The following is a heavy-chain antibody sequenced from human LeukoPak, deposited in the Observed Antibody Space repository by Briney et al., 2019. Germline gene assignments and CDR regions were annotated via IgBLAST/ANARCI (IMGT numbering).Heavy chain of an antibody. CDR3: ARKGDYDSSGYWTDY. Sequence: GRSLRLSCAASGFTFSSYGMHWVRQAPGKGLEWVAVISYDGSNKYYADSVKGRFTISRDNSKNTLYLQMNSLRAEDTAVYYCARKGDYDSSGYWTDYWGQGTLVTVSS. D-gene: IGHD3-22*01. J-gene: IGHJ4*02. V-gene: IGHV3-30*03. CDR2: ISYDGSNK. CDR1: GFTFSSYG.